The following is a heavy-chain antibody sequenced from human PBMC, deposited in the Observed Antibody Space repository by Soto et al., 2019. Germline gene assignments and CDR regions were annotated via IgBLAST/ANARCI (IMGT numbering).Heavy chain of an antibody. CDR1: GFTFSSYS. V-gene: IGHV3-48*01. D-gene: IGHD2-15*01. J-gene: IGHJ5*02. CDR2: ISSSSSTI. CDR3: ASSPLAATNWFDP. Sequence: HPGGSLRLSCAASGFTFSSYSMNWVRQAPGKGLEWVSYISSSSSTIYYADSVKGRFTISRDNAKNSLYLQMNSLRAEDTAVYYCASSPLAATNWFDPWGQGTLVTVSS.